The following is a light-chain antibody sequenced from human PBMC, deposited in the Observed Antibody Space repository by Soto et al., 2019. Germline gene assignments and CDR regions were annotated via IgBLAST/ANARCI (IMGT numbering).Light chain of an antibody. Sequence: EIVLTQSPGTLSLSPGERATLSCRASQSVSSSYLAWYQQKPGQAPRLLIYGASSRGTGIPDRFSGSGSGTDFSLTISRLEPEDFAVYYCQQYRSSPPFTFGPGTKVDIK. CDR2: GAS. CDR3: QQYRSSPPFT. V-gene: IGKV3-20*01. CDR1: QSVSSSY. J-gene: IGKJ3*01.